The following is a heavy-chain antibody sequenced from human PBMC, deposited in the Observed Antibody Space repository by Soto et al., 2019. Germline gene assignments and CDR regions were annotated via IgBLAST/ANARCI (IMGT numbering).Heavy chain of an antibody. V-gene: IGHV1-58*01. D-gene: IGHD6-19*01. CDR2: IVVGSGNT. CDR3: AAVAVAGPYYFDY. CDR1: GFTFTSSA. J-gene: IGHJ4*02. Sequence: QMQLVQSGPEVKKPGTSVKVSCKASGFTFTSSAVQWVRQARGQRLEWIGWIVVGSGNTNYAQKFQERVTITRDMSTSAAYMELSSLRSEDTAVYYCAAVAVAGPYYFDYWGQGTLVTVSS.